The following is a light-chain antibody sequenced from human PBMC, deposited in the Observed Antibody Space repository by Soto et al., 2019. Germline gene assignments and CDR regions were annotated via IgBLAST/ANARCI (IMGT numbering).Light chain of an antibody. V-gene: IGKV3-20*01. CDR3: QQYGSFPIT. CDR2: SAS. Sequence: EVMLTQSPGTLSLSPGERATLSCRASQSVASDYLAWYQQKPGQSPTLIIYSASTRATGIPDRFSGSGSGTDFTLTISSLEPEDFAVFYCQQYGSFPITFGPGTKVDMK. CDR1: QSVASDY. J-gene: IGKJ3*01.